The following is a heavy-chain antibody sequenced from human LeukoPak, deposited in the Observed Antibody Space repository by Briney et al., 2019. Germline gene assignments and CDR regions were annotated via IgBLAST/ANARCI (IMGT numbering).Heavy chain of an antibody. CDR2: INPQSGGT. Sequence: WASVKVSCKASGYTFTGYFIHWVRQAPGQGLEWMGWINPQSGGTNYAQKFQGRVTMTTDTSISTAYMDLSRLRSDDTAVYYCARGVTARGFYYYMDVWGKGTTVTVSS. CDR3: ARGVTARGFYYYMDV. CDR1: GYTFTGYF. J-gene: IGHJ6*03. D-gene: IGHD2-21*02. V-gene: IGHV1-2*02.